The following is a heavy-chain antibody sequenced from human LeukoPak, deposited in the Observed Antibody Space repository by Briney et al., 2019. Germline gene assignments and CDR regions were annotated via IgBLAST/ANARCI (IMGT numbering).Heavy chain of an antibody. V-gene: IGHV4-39*01. CDR2: IYYTGTT. CDR1: GGSISPTSFS. Sequence: RTSETLSLTCTVSGGSISPTSFSWAWVRQPPAKGLEWLASIYYTGTTYYNPSLKSRVSISVDRSKNQVSLNLSSVTAADTALYYCAKQGRQIPFGGVVAIAPFDIWGQGTMVTVSS. D-gene: IGHD3-16*02. J-gene: IGHJ3*02. CDR3: AKQGRQIPFGGVVAIAPFDI.